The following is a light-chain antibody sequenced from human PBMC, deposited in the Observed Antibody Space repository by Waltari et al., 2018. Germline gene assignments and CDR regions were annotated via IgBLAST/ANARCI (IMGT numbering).Light chain of an antibody. CDR2: DIS. Sequence: EIVLTQSPATLSFFPGERVTLSCRASHSVSRYMAWYQQKPGQAPRPLIYDISNRATGIPARFSGSGSGSDFTLTISSLEPEDFAVYYCHQHNNWPYTFGQGTKLEI. V-gene: IGKV3-11*01. CDR3: HQHNNWPYT. CDR1: HSVSRY. J-gene: IGKJ2*01.